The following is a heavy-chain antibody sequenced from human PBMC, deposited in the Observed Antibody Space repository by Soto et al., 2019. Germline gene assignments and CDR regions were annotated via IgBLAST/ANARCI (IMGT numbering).Heavy chain of an antibody. D-gene: IGHD4-17*01. CDR2: ISYDGSNK. CDR3: AKGSNGDPYGMDV. CDR1: GFTFSSYG. Sequence: GGSLRLSCAASGFTFSSYGMHWVRQAPGKGLEWVAVISYDGSNKYYADSVKGRFTISRDNSKNTLYLQMNSLRAEDTAVYYCAKGSNGDPYGMDVWGQGTTVTVSS. V-gene: IGHV3-30*18. J-gene: IGHJ6*02.